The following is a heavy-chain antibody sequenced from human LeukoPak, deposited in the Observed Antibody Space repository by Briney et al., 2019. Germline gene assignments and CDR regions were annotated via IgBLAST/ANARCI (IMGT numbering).Heavy chain of an antibody. J-gene: IGHJ4*02. Sequence: GGSLRLSCAASGFTFSSYAMSWVRQAPGTGLEWASDISGSGGSTYYASSVKGRFTISRDNSKNTLYLQMNSLRAEDTAVYYCAKRLLPYYYDSNGYFDYWGQGTLVTVSS. CDR1: GFTFSSYA. D-gene: IGHD3-22*01. CDR3: AKRLLPYYYDSNGYFDY. V-gene: IGHV3-23*01. CDR2: ISGSGGST.